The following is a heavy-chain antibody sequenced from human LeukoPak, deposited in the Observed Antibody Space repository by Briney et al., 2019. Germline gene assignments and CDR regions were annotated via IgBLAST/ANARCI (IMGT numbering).Heavy chain of an antibody. V-gene: IGHV3-21*01. D-gene: IGHD4-17*01. CDR2: ISSGSSAI. Sequence: GGSLRLSCAASGFTFDDYGMSWVRQAPGKGLEWVSIISSGSSAIFSADALKGRFTISRDDAKNLLYLDMNSLRAEDTAVYYCARGHTAVTRHFDFWGQGTLVTVSS. CDR3: ARGHTAVTRHFDF. J-gene: IGHJ4*02. CDR1: GFTFDDYG.